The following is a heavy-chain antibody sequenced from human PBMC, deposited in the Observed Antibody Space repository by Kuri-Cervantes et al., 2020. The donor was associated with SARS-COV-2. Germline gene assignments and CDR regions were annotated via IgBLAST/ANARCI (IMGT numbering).Heavy chain of an antibody. D-gene: IGHD3-3*01. Sequence: SGPTLVKPTRHVTLTCSFAGFPLKTTGVGVGWIRQPPGKALEWLALIYWDDDKRYSPSLKSRLTITKDTSKNQVFLTMTNMDPVDTATYYCAHSGSIFGVVISGGWFDPWGQGPLVTVSS. CDR1: GFPLKTTGVG. V-gene: IGHV2-5*02. CDR3: AHSGSIFGVVISGGWFDP. J-gene: IGHJ5*02. CDR2: IYWDDDK.